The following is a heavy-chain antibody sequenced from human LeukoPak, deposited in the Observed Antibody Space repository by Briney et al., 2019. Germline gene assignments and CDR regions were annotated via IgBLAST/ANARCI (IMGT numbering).Heavy chain of an antibody. J-gene: IGHJ4*02. Sequence: GGSLRLSCAASGFSFSNAWMSWVRQAPGKGLERVGRIQSKTDGGTTDYAAPVKGRFTISRDDSKNTLYLQMNSLKIEDTAVYYCTTGLPVAVSRKHTYYFDHWGPGTLVTVSS. V-gene: IGHV3-15*01. CDR2: IQSKTDGGTT. CDR3: TTGLPVAVSRKHTYYFDH. CDR1: GFSFSNAW. D-gene: IGHD6-19*01.